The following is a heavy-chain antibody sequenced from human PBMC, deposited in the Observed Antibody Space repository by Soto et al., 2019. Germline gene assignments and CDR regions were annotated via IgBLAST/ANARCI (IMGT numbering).Heavy chain of an antibody. CDR2: TYYRSKWYN. D-gene: IGHD2-8*01. CDR3: VRLIGNSWLDS. CDR1: GDSVSSHSST. Sequence: QVQLQQSGPGLVKPSQTLSLTCDISGDSVSSHSSTWNWITQSPSRGLEWLGRTYYRSKWYNDYAVSVKSRITISPDTSNNQLSLQLNSVTPVDTAVYYCVRLIGNSWLDSWGQGTLVTLSS. J-gene: IGHJ5*01. V-gene: IGHV6-1*01.